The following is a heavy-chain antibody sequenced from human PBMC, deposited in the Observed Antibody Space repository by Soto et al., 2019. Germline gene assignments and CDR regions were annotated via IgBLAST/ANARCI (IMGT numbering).Heavy chain of an antibody. CDR1: GGSISSYY. V-gene: IGHV4-59*01. Sequence: SETLSLTCTVSGGSISSYYWSWIRQPPGKGLEWIGYIYYSGSTNYNPSLKSRVTISVDTSKNQFSLKLSSATAADTAVYYCARGGGRKVGATPSFYFDYWGQGTLVTVSS. CDR2: IYYSGST. J-gene: IGHJ4*02. D-gene: IGHD1-26*01. CDR3: ARGGGRKVGATPSFYFDY.